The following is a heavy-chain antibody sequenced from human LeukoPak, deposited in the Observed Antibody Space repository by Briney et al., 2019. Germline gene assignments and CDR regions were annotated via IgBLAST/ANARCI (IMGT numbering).Heavy chain of an antibody. V-gene: IGHV4-34*01. CDR3: ARGQITMVRGVIITLYFDY. J-gene: IGHJ4*02. CDR1: GGSFSGYY. D-gene: IGHD3-10*01. CDR2: INHSGST. Sequence: SETLSLXCAVYGGSFSGYYWSWIRQPPGKGLEWIGEINHSGSTNYNPSLKSRVTISVDTSKNQFSLKLSSVTAADTAVYYCARGQITMVRGVIITLYFDYWGQGTLVTVSS.